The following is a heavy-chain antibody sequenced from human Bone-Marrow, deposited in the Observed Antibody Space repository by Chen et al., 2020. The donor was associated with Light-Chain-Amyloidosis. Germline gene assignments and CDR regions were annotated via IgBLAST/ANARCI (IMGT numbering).Heavy chain of an antibody. CDR3: AREAGVGITYYFDL. Sequence: EVQLVESGGRVVRPGGSLRLSCAASGFSCDDYGMSWVRQAAGKGLEWVSGINWNGGRTGYADFVKGRFTISRDNAKNSLDLQMNTLSPEDTALYYCAREAGVGITYYFDLWGPGTLVTVSS. CDR1: GFSCDDYG. D-gene: IGHD3-3*01. J-gene: IGHJ2*01. CDR2: INWNGGRT. V-gene: IGHV3-20*04.